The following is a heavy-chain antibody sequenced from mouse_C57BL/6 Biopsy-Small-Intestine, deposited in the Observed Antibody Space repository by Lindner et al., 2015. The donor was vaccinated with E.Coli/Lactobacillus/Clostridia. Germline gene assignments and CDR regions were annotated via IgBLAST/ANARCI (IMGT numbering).Heavy chain of an antibody. J-gene: IGHJ1*03. CDR1: GFTFSSYG. D-gene: IGHD2-1*01. V-gene: IGHV5-6*01. CDR3: ARRAIYYGNYVYFDV. Sequence: VQLQESGGDLVKPGGSLKLSCAASGFTFSSYGMSWVRQTPDKRLEWVATISSGGSYTYYPDSVKGRFTISRDNAKNTLYLQMSSLKSEDTAMYYCARRAIYYGNYVYFDVWGTGTTVTVSS. CDR2: ISSGGSYT.